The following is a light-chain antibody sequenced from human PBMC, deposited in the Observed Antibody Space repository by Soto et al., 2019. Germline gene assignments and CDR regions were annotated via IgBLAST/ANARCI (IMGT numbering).Light chain of an antibody. V-gene: IGKV3-11*01. CDR1: QSIGSS. J-gene: IGKJ4*01. Sequence: EIVLTQSPATLSLSPGERTTLSCRASQSIGSSLVWYQQKPGQAPRLLISDASNRATGIPARFSGSGSGTDFTLTISSLEPEDFAVYYCQQRSNWPLTFGGGTKVEIK. CDR3: QQRSNWPLT. CDR2: DAS.